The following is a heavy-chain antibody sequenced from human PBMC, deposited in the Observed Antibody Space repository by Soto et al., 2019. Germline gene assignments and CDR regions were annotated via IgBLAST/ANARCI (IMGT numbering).Heavy chain of an antibody. V-gene: IGHV2-5*02. CDR1: GFSLSTNRMG. CDR2: IYWDDDK. D-gene: IGHD2-8*02. Sequence: QITLKESGPTLVKPTQTLTLTCTFSGFSLSTNRMGVGWIRQPPGKALEWLAVIYWDDDKRYSPSLNSRLTNTKDTSKNQVVLTMTNMDPVDKATYYCARRRGVTAGDHFGYWGQGTLVTVSS. CDR3: ARRRGVTAGDHFGY. J-gene: IGHJ4*02.